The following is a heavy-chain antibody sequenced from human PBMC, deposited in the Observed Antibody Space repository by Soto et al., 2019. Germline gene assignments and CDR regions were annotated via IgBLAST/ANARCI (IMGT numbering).Heavy chain of an antibody. CDR3: ARFGSSWYYYYYGMDV. CDR1: GFTFSSYW. J-gene: IGHJ6*02. Sequence: HPGGSLRLSCAASGFTFSSYWMSWVRQAPGKGLEWVANIKQDGSEKYYVDSVKGRFTISRDNAKNSLYLQMNSLRAEDTAVYYCARFGSSWYYYYYGMDVWGQGTTVTVSS. CDR2: IKQDGSEK. D-gene: IGHD6-13*01. V-gene: IGHV3-7*01.